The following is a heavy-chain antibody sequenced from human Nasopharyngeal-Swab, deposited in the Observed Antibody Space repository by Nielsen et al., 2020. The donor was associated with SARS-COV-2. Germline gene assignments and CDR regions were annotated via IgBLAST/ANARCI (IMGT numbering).Heavy chain of an antibody. CDR2: MNPNSGNT. CDR3: ARGFIVATIFHYYYYMDV. V-gene: IGHV1-8*01. Sequence: WARQAPGQGLEGMGWMNPNSGNTGYAQKFQGRVTMTRNTSISTAYMELSSLRSEDTAVYYCARGFIVATIFHYYYYMDVWGKGTTVTVSS. D-gene: IGHD5-12*01. J-gene: IGHJ6*03.